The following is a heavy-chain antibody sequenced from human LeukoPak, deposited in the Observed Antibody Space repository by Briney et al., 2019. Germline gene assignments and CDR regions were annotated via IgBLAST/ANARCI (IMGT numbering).Heavy chain of an antibody. CDR2: INHSGST. J-gene: IGHJ4*02. CDR3: ARQGLLWFGELSI. V-gene: IGHV4-34*01. CDR1: GGSFSGYY. D-gene: IGHD3-10*01. Sequence: SETLSLTCAVCGGSFSGYYWSWIRQPPGKGLEWIGEINHSGSTNYNPSLKSRVTISVDTSKNQFSLTLSSVTAADTAVYYCARQGLLWFGELSIWGQGTLVTVSS.